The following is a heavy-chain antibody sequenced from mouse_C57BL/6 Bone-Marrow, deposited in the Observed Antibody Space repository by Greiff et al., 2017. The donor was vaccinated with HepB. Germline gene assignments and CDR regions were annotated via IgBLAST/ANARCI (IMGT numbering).Heavy chain of an antibody. CDR3: ARGSSGYVGLAY. Sequence: LVESGAELARPGASVKLSCKASGYTFTSYGISWVKQSTGQGLEWIGEIYPRSGNTYYNEKFKGKATLTADKSSSTAYMELRSLTSEDSAVYFCARGSSGYVGLAYWGQGTLVTVSA. CDR2: IYPRSGNT. CDR1: GYTFTSYG. J-gene: IGHJ3*01. V-gene: IGHV1-81*01. D-gene: IGHD3-2*02.